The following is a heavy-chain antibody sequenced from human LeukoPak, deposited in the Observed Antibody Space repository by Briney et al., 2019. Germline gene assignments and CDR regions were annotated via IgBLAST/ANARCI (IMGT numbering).Heavy chain of an antibody. CDR2: IYTSGST. Sequence: SETLSLTCTVSGGSISSGSYYWSWIRQPAGKGLEWIGRIYTSGSTNYNPSLKSRVTISVDTSKNQFSLKLSSVTAADTAVYYCARRIAAGYWGIDYWGQGTLVTVSS. CDR1: GGSISSGSYY. J-gene: IGHJ4*02. V-gene: IGHV4-61*02. D-gene: IGHD3-9*01. CDR3: ARRIAAGYWGIDY.